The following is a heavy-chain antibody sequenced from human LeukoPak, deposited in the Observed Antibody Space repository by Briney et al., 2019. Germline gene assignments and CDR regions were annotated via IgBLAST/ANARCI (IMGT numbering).Heavy chain of an antibody. CDR2: IYTSGST. Sequence: SETLSLTCAVYGGSFSGYYWSWIRQPAGKGLEWIGRIYTSGSTNYNPSLKSRVTMSVDTSKNQFSLKLSSVTAADTAVYYCARFWAASGPKLDYYYVDVWGKGTTVTVSS. CDR1: GGSFSGYY. V-gene: IGHV4-59*10. J-gene: IGHJ6*03. D-gene: IGHD1-14*01. CDR3: ARFWAASGPKLDYYYVDV.